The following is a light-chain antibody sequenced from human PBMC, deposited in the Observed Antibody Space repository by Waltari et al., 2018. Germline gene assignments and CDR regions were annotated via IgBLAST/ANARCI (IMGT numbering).Light chain of an antibody. J-gene: IGLJ6*01. V-gene: IGLV4-69*01. CDR3: QAWGTCIPKV. CDR2: LNSDGSH. Sequence: QVVLTQSPSASASLGASVKLTCTLSSGPPPYAIACHQKQPEKGPRVLMNLNSDGSHNKDDGIPDRFSGSSSGAERYLIISSLQSEDEADYYCQAWGTCIPKVFGSGTKVTVL. CDR1: SGPPPYA.